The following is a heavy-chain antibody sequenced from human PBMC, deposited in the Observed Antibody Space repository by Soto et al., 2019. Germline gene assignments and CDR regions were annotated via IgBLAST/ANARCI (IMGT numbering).Heavy chain of an antibody. CDR3: ARDPSPYYYDSSGYPDY. V-gene: IGHV1-69*06. Sequence: QVQLVQSGAEVKKPGSSVKVSCKASGGTFSSYAISWVRQAPGQGLEWMGGIIPIFGTANYAQKFQGRVTITADKATSTAYMELSSLRSDDTAVYYCARDPSPYYYDSSGYPDYWGQGTLVTVSS. CDR2: IIPIFGTA. J-gene: IGHJ4*02. CDR1: GGTFSSYA. D-gene: IGHD3-22*01.